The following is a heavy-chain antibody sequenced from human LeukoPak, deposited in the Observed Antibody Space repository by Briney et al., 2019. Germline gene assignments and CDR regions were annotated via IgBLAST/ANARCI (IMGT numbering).Heavy chain of an antibody. V-gene: IGHV1-18*01. J-gene: IGHJ4*02. CDR1: GYTFTSYG. Sequence: EASVKVSCKASGYTFTSYGISWVRQAPGQGLEWMGWISAYNGNTNYAQKLRGRVTMTTDTSTSTAYMELRSLRSDDTAVYYCARDSIFGVVRGNFDYWGQGTLVTVSS. CDR2: ISAYNGNT. D-gene: IGHD3-3*01. CDR3: ARDSIFGVVRGNFDY.